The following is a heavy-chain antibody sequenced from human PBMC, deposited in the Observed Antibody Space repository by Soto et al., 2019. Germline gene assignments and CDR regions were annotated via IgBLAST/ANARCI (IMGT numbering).Heavy chain of an antibody. CDR1: GFSFRSYC. Sequence: GGSLRLSCAASGFSFRSYCIHWVRQPPCKGLEWVATIWYGGSKKYYGESVKGRFSVSRDNSKSTLDLQMNSLRVEDTGVYYCAREHGYCSGGPCPSELDFWGQGALVSVSS. CDR2: IWYGGSKK. J-gene: IGHJ4*02. D-gene: IGHD2-15*01. V-gene: IGHV3-33*01. CDR3: AREHGYCSGGPCPSELDF.